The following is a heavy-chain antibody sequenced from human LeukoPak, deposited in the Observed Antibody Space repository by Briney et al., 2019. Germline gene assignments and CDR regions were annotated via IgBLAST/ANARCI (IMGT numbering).Heavy chain of an antibody. J-gene: IGHJ4*02. D-gene: IGHD2-21*01. Sequence: GASVKVSCKASGYTFTGYYMHWVRQAPGQGLEWMGRINPNSGGTNYAQKFQGRVTMTTDTSTSTAYMELRSLRSDDTAVYYCARGLAHFDYWGQGTVVTVSS. CDR3: ARGLAHFDY. V-gene: IGHV1-2*06. CDR2: INPNSGGT. CDR1: GYTFTGYY.